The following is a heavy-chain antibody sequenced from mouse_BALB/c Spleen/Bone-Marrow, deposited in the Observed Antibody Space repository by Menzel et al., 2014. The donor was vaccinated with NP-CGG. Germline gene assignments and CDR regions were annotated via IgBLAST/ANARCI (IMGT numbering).Heavy chain of an antibody. CDR1: GFTFSSYA. Sequence: EVMLVESGGGLAKPGGSLKLSCAASGFTFSSYAMSWVRQTPEKRLEWVATINSGGSYSYYPDSVKGRFTISRDNAKNTLYVQMSSLRSEDTAMYYCARRGYGLYAMDYWGQGTSVTVSS. J-gene: IGHJ4*01. CDR2: INSGGSYS. D-gene: IGHD1-1*01. CDR3: ARRGYGLYAMDY. V-gene: IGHV5-9-1*01.